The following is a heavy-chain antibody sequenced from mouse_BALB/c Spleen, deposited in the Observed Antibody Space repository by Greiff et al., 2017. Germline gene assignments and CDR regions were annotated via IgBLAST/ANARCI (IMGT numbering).Heavy chain of an antibody. CDR1: GYSITSGYY. Sequence: EVHLVESGPGLVKPSQSLSLTCSVTGYSITSGYYWNWIRQFPGNKLEWMGYISYDGSNNYNPSLKNRISITRDTSKNQFFLKLNSVTTEDTATYYCAREGFTTVVATDWYFDVWGAGTTVTVSS. V-gene: IGHV3-6*02. CDR3: AREGFTTVVATDWYFDV. J-gene: IGHJ1*01. D-gene: IGHD1-1*01. CDR2: ISYDGSN.